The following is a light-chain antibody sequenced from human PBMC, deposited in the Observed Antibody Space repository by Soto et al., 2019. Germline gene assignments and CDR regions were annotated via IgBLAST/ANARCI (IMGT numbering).Light chain of an antibody. J-gene: IGLJ2*01. Sequence: QSVLTQPASVSGSPGQSITISCTGTSSDIGGYDYVSWFQQHPGKAPKLIISEINNRPSGVSTRFSGSKSGNTASLTISGLQAEDEADYYCSSFTGSSPLVVFGGGTKLTVL. CDR2: EIN. CDR1: SSDIGGYDY. CDR3: SSFTGSSPLVV. V-gene: IGLV2-14*01.